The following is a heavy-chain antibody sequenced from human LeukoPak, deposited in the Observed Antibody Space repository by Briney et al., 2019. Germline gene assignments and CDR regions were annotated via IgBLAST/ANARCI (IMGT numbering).Heavy chain of an antibody. V-gene: IGHV4-38-2*02. CDR3: ARGDTVILSLCYFDY. Sequence: SETLSLTCTVSGYSISSGYYWGWIRQPPGKGLEWIGSIYHSGSTYYNPSLKSRVTISVDKSKNQFSLKLSSVTAADTAVYYCARGDTVILSLCYFDYWGQGTLVTVSS. CDR2: IYHSGST. CDR1: GYSISSGYY. J-gene: IGHJ4*02. D-gene: IGHD5-18*01.